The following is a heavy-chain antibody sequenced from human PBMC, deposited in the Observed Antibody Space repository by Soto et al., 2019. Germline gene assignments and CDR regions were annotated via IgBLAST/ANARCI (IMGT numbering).Heavy chain of an antibody. V-gene: IGHV1-18*04. CDR2: IIPYNCNT. CDR1: GHPXTNYV. D-gene: IGHD1-26*01. CDR3: AREKNRSGIDP. Sequence: GXSXKVSFETSGHPXTNYVISWVRQAPGQGLEWMGWIIPYNCNTNYAQKFQGRVTMTTDTSTATAYMELRRLRPDDTAVYYCAREKNRSGIDPWGQGTLGTVSS. J-gene: IGHJ5*02.